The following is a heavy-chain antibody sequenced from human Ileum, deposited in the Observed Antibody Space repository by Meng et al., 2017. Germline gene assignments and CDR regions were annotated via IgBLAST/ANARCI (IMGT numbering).Heavy chain of an antibody. CDR3: SRGPHDHGDVEYFDQ. V-gene: IGHV4-61*01. Sequence: SAPVLFLPPAPLSCPCTVVSGSVCPGHYSCSVIRPSPAQRLWFLGDFSSRGATNYHPSLKSRVTISVDTSNNLFSLKLTSVAAADTAVYYCSRGPHDHGDVEYFDQWGQGTQVTVSS. CDR2: FSSRGAT. D-gene: IGHD4-17*01. J-gene: IGHJ4*02. CDR1: SGSVCPGHYS.